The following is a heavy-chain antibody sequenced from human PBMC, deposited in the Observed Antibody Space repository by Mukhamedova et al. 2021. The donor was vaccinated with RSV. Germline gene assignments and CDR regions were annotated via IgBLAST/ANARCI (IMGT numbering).Heavy chain of an antibody. CDR2: IFGGGST. V-gene: IGHV3-53*01. J-gene: IGHJ4*02. D-gene: IGHD2-2*01. Sequence: QSTWGGLEWISVIFGGGSTYYADSVKGRATISREESKNTLYFEINSLRADDSAIYYCARVAYGPAATPNFDYWGQGTLANVSS. CDR3: ARVAYGPAATPNFDY.